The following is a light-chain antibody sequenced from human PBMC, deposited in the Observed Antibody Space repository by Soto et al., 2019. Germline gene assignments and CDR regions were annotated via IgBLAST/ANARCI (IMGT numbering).Light chain of an antibody. CDR3: CSSV. V-gene: IGLV2-23*01. Sequence: QSALTQPASVSGSPGQSITISCTGTSSDVGSHNLVSWYQQHPGKAPKLIIYEGSKRPSGVSNRFSGSKSGNTASLTISGLQAEDEADYHCCSSVFGTGTKLTVL. J-gene: IGLJ1*01. CDR2: EGS. CDR1: SSDVGSHNL.